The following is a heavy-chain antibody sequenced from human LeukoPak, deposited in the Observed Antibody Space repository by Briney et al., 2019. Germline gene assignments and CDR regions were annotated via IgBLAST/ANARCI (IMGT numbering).Heavy chain of an antibody. CDR2: TSSDLNVK. Sequence: QPGGSLRLSCAASGFAFRNYVIHWVRQAPGKGLEGVAVTSSDLNVKLYADSVKGRFTISRDNSRSTLYLQMNSLRPEDTAIYYCAREGYYGSGSPPSLYFDYWGQGTLVTVSS. CDR3: AREGYYGSGSPPSLYFDY. CDR1: GFAFRNYV. J-gene: IGHJ4*02. D-gene: IGHD3-10*01. V-gene: IGHV3-30-3*01.